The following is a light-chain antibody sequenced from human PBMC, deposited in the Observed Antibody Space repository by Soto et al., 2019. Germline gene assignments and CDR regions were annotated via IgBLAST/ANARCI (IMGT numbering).Light chain of an antibody. V-gene: IGKV3-20*01. CDR3: QQYGSSPPYT. CDR1: QSVSSNH. Sequence: EIVLTQSPGTLSLSPGEGATLSCRASQSVSSNHLAWYQQKPGQAPRLLIFGASSRASDIPDRFSGSGSATDFTLTISRLEPEDFAVYYCQQYGSSPPYTFGQGTKLEIK. CDR2: GAS. J-gene: IGKJ2*01.